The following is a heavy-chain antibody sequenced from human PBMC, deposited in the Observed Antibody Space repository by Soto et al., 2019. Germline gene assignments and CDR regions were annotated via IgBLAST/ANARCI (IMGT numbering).Heavy chain of an antibody. CDR2: INGDGSET. J-gene: IGHJ4*02. CDR1: GFTFTTHW. CDR3: AEHSPPDGTVGGDY. Sequence: GGSLRLSCAASGFTFTTHWLHWVRQVPEKGLAWVARINGDGSETTYADSVRGRLTISRDNAKNTLYLQLNNMRVEDTAVYYCAEHSPPDGTVGGDYWGQGTLVTVSS. V-gene: IGHV3-74*01. D-gene: IGHD2-8*02.